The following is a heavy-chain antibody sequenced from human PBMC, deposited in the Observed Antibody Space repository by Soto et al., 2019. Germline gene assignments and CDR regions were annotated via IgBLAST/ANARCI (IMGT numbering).Heavy chain of an antibody. CDR3: AKDNCSSTSCYVGYYYYYGMDV. Sequence: QVQLVESGGGVVQPGRSLRLSCAASGFTFSSYGMHWVRQAPGKGLEWVAVISYDGSNKYYADSVKCRFTISRDNSKNTLYLQMNSLRAEDTAVYYCAKDNCSSTSCYVGYYYYYGMDVWGQGTTVTVSS. J-gene: IGHJ6*02. CDR1: GFTFSSYG. D-gene: IGHD2-2*01. CDR2: ISYDGSNK. V-gene: IGHV3-30*18.